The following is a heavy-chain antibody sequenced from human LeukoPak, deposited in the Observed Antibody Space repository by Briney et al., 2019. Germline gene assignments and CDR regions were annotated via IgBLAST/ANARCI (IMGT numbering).Heavy chain of an antibody. CDR2: IRYNGNDN. V-gene: IGHV3-30*02. CDR3: ARDKLRGSAGNYYYMDV. CDR1: GFTFETFG. Sequence: GESLKISCAASGFTFETFGMHWVRQAPGKGLEWVTFIRYNGNDNYNADSVKARFTISRDNSKNTLYLQMNSLSADDTAVYYCARDKLRGSAGNYYYMDVWGKGTTVTVSS. D-gene: IGHD1-26*01. J-gene: IGHJ6*03.